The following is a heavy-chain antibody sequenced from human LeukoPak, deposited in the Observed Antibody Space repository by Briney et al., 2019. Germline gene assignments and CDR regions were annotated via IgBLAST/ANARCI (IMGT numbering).Heavy chain of an antibody. CDR2: ISYDGRNK. V-gene: IGHV3-30*18. CDR1: GLTFSTYG. J-gene: IGHJ3*01. CDR3: AKPRGGDSWAFDV. Sequence: GGSLRLSCAASGLTFSTYGMHWVRQAPGKGLEWVAGISYDGRNKYYVDSVKGRFTISRDNSKNTLNLQMNSLRAEDTAVYYCAKPRGGDSWAFDVWGQGTMVTVSS. D-gene: IGHD2-21*02.